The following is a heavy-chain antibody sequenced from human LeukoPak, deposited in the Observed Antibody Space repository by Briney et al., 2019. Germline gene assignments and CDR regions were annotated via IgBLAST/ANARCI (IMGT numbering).Heavy chain of an antibody. J-gene: IGHJ4*02. D-gene: IGHD3-22*01. V-gene: IGHV1-69*04. CDR1: GGTFSSYA. CDR2: IIPILGIA. Sequence: SVKVSCKASGGTFSSYAISWVRQAPGQGLEWMGRIIPILGIANYAQKFQGRVTITADKSTSTAYMELSSLRSEDTAVYYCARDRSRQNYYDSSGPDYWGQGTLVTVSS. CDR3: ARDRSRQNYYDSSGPDY.